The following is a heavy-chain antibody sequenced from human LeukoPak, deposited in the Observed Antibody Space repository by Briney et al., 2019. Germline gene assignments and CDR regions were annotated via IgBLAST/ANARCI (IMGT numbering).Heavy chain of an antibody. CDR2: IGISGGRT. CDR1: GFTLSSYA. J-gene: IGHJ4*02. CDR3: AKQTSATCYSHIDY. D-gene: IGHD2-2*01. Sequence: PGGSLRVSCAASGFTLSSYAMSWVRQAPGKGLEWVSDIGISGGRTYYAKSVKGRFTISRDDSKDTLYLHMDSLRAEDTAVYYCAKQTSATCYSHIDYWGQGTLVTVSS. V-gene: IGHV3-23*01.